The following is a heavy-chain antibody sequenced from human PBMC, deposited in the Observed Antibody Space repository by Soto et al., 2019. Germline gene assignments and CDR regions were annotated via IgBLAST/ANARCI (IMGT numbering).Heavy chain of an antibody. J-gene: IGHJ4*02. CDR3: ARGRGDLDY. CDR2: ISGYNGIT. CDR1: GYTFTNYD. V-gene: IGHV1-18*01. Sequence: QVQLVQSGAEGKKPGASVKGSCKASGYTFTNYDLTWVRQAPGQGREWMGWISGYNGITNYAQKLQGRVTMTTDTATITAYMELRSLRSDDTAVYYCARGRGDLDYWGQGTLVTVSS.